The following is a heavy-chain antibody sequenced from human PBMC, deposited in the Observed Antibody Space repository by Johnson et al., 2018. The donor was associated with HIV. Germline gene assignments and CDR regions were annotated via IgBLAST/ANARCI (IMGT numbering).Heavy chain of an antibody. CDR1: GFTFSTYA. CDR2: ISGSGGST. CDR3: ASDGWELLGVAAFDV. D-gene: IGHD1-26*01. Sequence: QVQLVESGGGVVQPGRSLRLSCAASGFTFSTYAMHWVRQAPGKGLEWVSAISGSGGSTYYADSVKGRFTSSRDNAKNSLYLQMNSLRPEDTAVYYCASDGWELLGVAAFDVWGQGTLVTVSS. V-gene: IGHV3-64*04. J-gene: IGHJ3*01.